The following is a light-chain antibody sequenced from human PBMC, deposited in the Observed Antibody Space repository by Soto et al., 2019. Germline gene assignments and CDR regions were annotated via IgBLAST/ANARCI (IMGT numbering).Light chain of an antibody. V-gene: IGKV3-15*01. CDR3: QQYNNWPQT. Sequence: EIVMTQSPATLSVSPGERATLSCRASQSVNSNLAWYQQKPGQTPRLLIYAASTRATGIPARFSGSGSGTEFTLTISSLQSEDFAVYYCQQYNNWPQTFGQGTKVEI. CDR2: AAS. J-gene: IGKJ1*01. CDR1: QSVNSN.